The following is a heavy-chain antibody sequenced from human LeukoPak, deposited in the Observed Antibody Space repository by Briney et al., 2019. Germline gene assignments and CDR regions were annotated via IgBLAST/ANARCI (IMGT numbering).Heavy chain of an antibody. D-gene: IGHD3-22*01. CDR2: IHPKSGGA. J-gene: IGHJ6*03. CDR3: ARAYYDSSGYFGWGTDYYYYYMDV. V-gene: IGHV1-2*06. CDR1: GYTFTANY. Sequence: ASVEVSCKASGYTFTANYIHWVRQAPGQGLEWVGRIHPKSGGANYAQKFRDRVTLIGDTSINTAYMELSGLRSDDAAVYYCARAYYDSSGYFGWGTDYYYYYMDVWGEGTTVTISS.